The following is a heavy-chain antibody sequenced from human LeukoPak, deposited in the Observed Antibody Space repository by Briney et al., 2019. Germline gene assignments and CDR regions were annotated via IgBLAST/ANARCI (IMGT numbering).Heavy chain of an antibody. V-gene: IGHV3-9*01. Sequence: GGSLRLSCAASGFTFDDYAMHWVRQAPGKGLEWVSGISWNSGSIGYADSVKGRFTISRDNAKNSLYLQMNSLRAEDTALYYCAKDSGGMGAAPIFDYWGQGTLVTASS. CDR3: AKDSGGMGAAPIFDY. D-gene: IGHD1-26*01. J-gene: IGHJ4*02. CDR2: ISWNSGSI. CDR1: GFTFDDYA.